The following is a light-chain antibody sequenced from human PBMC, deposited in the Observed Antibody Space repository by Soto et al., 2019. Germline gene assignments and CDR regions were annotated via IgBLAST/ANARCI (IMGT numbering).Light chain of an antibody. CDR2: DVS. J-gene: IGLJ1*01. CDR1: SSDVGGYNY. V-gene: IGLV2-14*03. Sequence: QSVLTQPASVSGSPGQSITISCTGTSSDVGGYNYVSWYQHHPGKAPKLMIYDVSNRPSGVSYRFSGSKSGNTASLTISGLQAEDEADYYCSSYTTSSLFVFGTGTKLTAL. CDR3: SSYTTSSLFV.